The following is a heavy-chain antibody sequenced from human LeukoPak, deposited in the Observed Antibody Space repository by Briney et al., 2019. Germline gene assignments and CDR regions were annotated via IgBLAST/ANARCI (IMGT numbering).Heavy chain of an antibody. CDR2: IWFDGTKK. V-gene: IGHV3-33*01. CDR3: ARDASLSYSYMDV. J-gene: IGHJ6*03. CDR1: GFTCSSYG. Sequence: GGSLRLSCAASGFTCSSYGMHWVRQAPGKGLEWVAVIWFDGTKKYYADSVKGRFTISRDNSKNTLYLQMNSLRAEDTAVYCCARDASLSYSYMDVWGKGTTVTVSS.